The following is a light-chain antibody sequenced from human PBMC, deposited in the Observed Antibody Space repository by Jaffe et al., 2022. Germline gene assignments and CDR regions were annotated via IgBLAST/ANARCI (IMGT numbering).Light chain of an antibody. CDR2: SNN. V-gene: IGLV1-44*01. CDR1: SSNIGSNT. CDR3: AAWDDSPFWG. Sequence: QSVLTQPPSASGTPGQRVTISCSGSSSNIGSNTVNWYQQLPGTAPKLLIYSNNQRPSGVPDRFSGSKSGTSASLAISGLQSEDEADYYCAAWDDSPFWGFGGGTKLTVL. J-gene: IGLJ3*02.